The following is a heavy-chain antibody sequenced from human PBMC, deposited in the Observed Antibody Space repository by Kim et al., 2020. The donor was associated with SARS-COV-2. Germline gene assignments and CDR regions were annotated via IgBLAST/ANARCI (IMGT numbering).Heavy chain of an antibody. CDR1: GGSFSSYY. Sequence: SETLSLTCAVYGGSFSSYYWSWIRQPPGKGLEWIGEINHSGNTNYNPSLKSRVTISVDTSKNQFSLKLSSVTAADTAVYYCATLPLRYYYYGMDVWGQGTTVTVSS. CDR2: INHSGNT. CDR3: ATLPLRYYYYGMDV. D-gene: IGHD4-17*01. V-gene: IGHV4-34*01. J-gene: IGHJ6*02.